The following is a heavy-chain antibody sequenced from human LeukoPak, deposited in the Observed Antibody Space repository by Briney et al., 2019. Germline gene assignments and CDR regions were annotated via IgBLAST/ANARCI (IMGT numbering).Heavy chain of an antibody. D-gene: IGHD3-10*01. V-gene: IGHV1-8*01. Sequence: KFQGRATMTRNTSISTAYMELSSLRSEDTAVYYCARVLSPYYYYGMDVWGQGTTVTVSS. CDR3: ARVLSPYYYYGMDV. J-gene: IGHJ6*02.